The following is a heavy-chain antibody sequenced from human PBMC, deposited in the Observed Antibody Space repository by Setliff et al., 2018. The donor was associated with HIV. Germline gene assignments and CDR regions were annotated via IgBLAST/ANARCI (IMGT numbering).Heavy chain of an antibody. CDR2: IYTGDSDT. V-gene: IGHV5-51*01. J-gene: IGHJ3*02. CDR3: ARRPYYDSWSGHQAFDI. Sequence: PGASLKISCQGAGYTFNTYWIGWVRQMPGKGLEWMGIIYTGDSDTIYSPSFQGQVIISADKSISTAYVQWSGLKASDTAMYYCARRPYYDSWSGHQAFDIWGQGTMVTVSS. D-gene: IGHD3-3*01. CDR1: GYTFNTYW.